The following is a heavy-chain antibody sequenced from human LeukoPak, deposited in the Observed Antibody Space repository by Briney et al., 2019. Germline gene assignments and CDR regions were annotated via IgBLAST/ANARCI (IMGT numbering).Heavy chain of an antibody. CDR1: GYTFTGYY. J-gene: IGHJ4*02. CDR3: ARDSRSRWIVGASPRFDY. V-gene: IGHV1-18*04. CDR2: ISAYNGNT. Sequence: ASVKVSCKASGYTFTGYYMHWVRQAPGQGLEWMGWISAYNGNTNYAQKLQGRVTMTTDTSTSTAYMELRSLRSDDTAVYYCARDSRSRWIVGASPRFDYWGQGTLVTVSS. D-gene: IGHD1-26*01.